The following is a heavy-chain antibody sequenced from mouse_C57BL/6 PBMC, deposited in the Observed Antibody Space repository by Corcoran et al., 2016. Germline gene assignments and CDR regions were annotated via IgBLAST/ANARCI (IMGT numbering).Heavy chain of an antibody. CDR2: IYPRSGNT. Sequence: QVQLQQSGAELARPGASVKLSCKASGYTFTSYGISWVKQRTGQGLEWIGEIYPRSGNTYYNEKFKGKATLTADKSSSTAYMELRSLTSEDSAVYFCARGDYYGRLGPDVWGTGTTVTVSS. V-gene: IGHV1-81*01. J-gene: IGHJ1*03. CDR1: GYTFTSYG. CDR3: ARGDYYGRLGPDV. D-gene: IGHD1-1*01.